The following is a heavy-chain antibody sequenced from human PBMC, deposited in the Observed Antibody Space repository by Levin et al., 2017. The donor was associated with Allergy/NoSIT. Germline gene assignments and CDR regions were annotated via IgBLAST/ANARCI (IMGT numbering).Heavy chain of an antibody. CDR1: GGSFSGYY. J-gene: IGHJ4*02. Sequence: NPSETLSLTCAVYGGSFSGYYWSWIRQPPGKGLEWIGEINHSGSTNYNPSLKSRVTISVDTSKNQFSLKLSSVTAADTAVYYCAREDRYGYYFDYWGQGTLVTVSS. V-gene: IGHV4-34*01. D-gene: IGHD5-18*01. CDR2: INHSGST. CDR3: AREDRYGYYFDY.